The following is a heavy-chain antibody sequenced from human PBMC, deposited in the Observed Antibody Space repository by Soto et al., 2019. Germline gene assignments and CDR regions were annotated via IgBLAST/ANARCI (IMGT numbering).Heavy chain of an antibody. J-gene: IGHJ6*03. Sequence: QVQLQESGPGLVKPSGTLSVTCAVSSGSISSSNWWSWVRQPPGKGLEWIGEIYDSGSTNYNPSLKSRVPISLDKSKNQCSLKLSSVTAADPAVYYCARADYGDYYNYLAVWGKGTTDTVS. D-gene: IGHD4-17*01. CDR2: IYDSGST. CDR1: SGSISSSNW. CDR3: ARADYGDYYNYLAV. V-gene: IGHV4-4*02.